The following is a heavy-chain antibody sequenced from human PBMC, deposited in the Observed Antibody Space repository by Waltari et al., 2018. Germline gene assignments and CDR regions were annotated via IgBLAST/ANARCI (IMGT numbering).Heavy chain of an antibody. CDR1: GFTFSSYE. CDR3: ARLHYYGSGSYYYYFDY. Sequence: EVQLVESGGGLVQPGGSLRLSCAASGFTFSSYEMNWVRQAPGKGLEWVSVISDSGGTKYDADSVKGRFTISRDNAKNSLYLQMNSLRAEDTAVYYCARLHYYGSGSYYYYFDYWGQGTLVTVSS. D-gene: IGHD3-10*01. J-gene: IGHJ4*02. V-gene: IGHV3-48*03. CDR2: ISDSGGTK.